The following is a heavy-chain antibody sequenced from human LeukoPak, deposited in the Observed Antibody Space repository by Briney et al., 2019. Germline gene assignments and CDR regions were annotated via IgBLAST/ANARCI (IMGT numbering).Heavy chain of an antibody. D-gene: IGHD3-3*01. Sequence: GGSLRLSCAASGFTFSNVWMNWVRQAPGKGLEWIGRIKKKIEGGTTEYAAPVKGRFTIARDDSKNTLYLQMNGLTTEDAAVYYCTTRIITTSDFWGQGTLVTASS. CDR2: IKKKIEGGTT. CDR1: GFTFSNVW. J-gene: IGHJ4*02. CDR3: TTRIITTSDF. V-gene: IGHV3-15*01.